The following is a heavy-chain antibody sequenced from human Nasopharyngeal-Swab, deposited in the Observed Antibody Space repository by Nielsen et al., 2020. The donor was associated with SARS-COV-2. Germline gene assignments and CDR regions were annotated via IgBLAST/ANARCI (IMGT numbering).Heavy chain of an antibody. D-gene: IGHD2-2*01. CDR2: ISSSSSYI. CDR3: ARGLSGIVPAPILGLGPYYSYYYMDV. J-gene: IGHJ6*03. CDR1: GFTFNNYN. Sequence: GGSLRLSCAASGFTFNNYNFNWVRQAPGKGLEWVSSISSSSSYIYYADSVRGRFTISRDNAKNSLYLQMNSLRAEDTAVYYCARGLSGIVPAPILGLGPYYSYYYMDVWGKGTTVTVSS. V-gene: IGHV3-21*01.